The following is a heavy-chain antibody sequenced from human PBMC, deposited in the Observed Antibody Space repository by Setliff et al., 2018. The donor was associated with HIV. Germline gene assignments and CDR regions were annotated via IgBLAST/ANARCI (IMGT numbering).Heavy chain of an antibody. J-gene: IGHJ4*02. CDR1: GGSFTSRSYY. CDR2: IFYSGIT. D-gene: IGHD4-17*01. V-gene: IGHV4-39*01. CDR3: ARVRDYGGNFFDC. Sequence: SETLSLTCTVSGGSFTSRSYYWGWIRQPPGKGLEWIGSIFYSGITYYNPSLKSRVTISVDTSKNQFSLKLSSVTAADTAVYYCARVRDYGGNFFDCWGQGTLVTVSS.